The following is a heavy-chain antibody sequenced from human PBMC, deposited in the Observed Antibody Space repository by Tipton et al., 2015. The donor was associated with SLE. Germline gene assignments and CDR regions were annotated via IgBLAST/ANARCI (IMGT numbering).Heavy chain of an antibody. J-gene: IGHJ3*02. CDR2: INHSGST. CDR3: ARAKVDIVAFDAFDI. V-gene: IGHV4-34*01. D-gene: IGHD5-12*01. Sequence: LRLSCAVYGGSFSGYYWSWIRQPPGKGLEWIGEINHSGSTNYNPSLKSRVTISIDTSKNQFSLKLSSVTAADTAVYYCARAKVDIVAFDAFDIWGQGTMVTVSS. CDR1: GGSFSGYY.